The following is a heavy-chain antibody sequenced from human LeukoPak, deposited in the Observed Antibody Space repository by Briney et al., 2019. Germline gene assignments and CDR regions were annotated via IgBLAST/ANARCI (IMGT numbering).Heavy chain of an antibody. V-gene: IGHV3-23*01. J-gene: IGHJ4*02. CDR1: GFTFSNHG. Sequence: GGTLRLSCAASGFTFSNHGMNWVRQAPGKGLEWVSGIIPSGDITYYADSVKGRFTISRDNSKNTLHLEVISLTAEDTAVYYCAKDDAWIRFGEWSQGTLVTVSS. CDR3: AKDDAWIRFGE. CDR2: IIPSGDIT. D-gene: IGHD3-10*01.